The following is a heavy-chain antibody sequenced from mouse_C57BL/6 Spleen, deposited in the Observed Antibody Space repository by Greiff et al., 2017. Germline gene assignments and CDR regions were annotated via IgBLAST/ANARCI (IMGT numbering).Heavy chain of an antibody. D-gene: IGHD2-5*01. CDR1: GYTFTNYW. Sequence: QVQLQQSGAELVRPGTSVKMSCKASGYTFTNYWIGWAKQRPGHGLEWIGDIYPGGGYTNYNEKFKGKATLTADKSSSTAYMQFSSLTSEDSAIYYCARGDSNSAMDYWGQGTSVTVSS. CDR2: IYPGGGYT. CDR3: ARGDSNSAMDY. V-gene: IGHV1-63*01. J-gene: IGHJ4*01.